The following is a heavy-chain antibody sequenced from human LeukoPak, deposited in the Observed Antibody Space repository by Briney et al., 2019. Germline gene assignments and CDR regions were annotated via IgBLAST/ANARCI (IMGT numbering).Heavy chain of an antibody. CDR2: INPNSGDT. Sequence: ASVKVSCKASGYIFTGYYMHWVRQAPGQGLEWMGWINPNSGDTNYAQKFQGRVTMTRDTSISTAYMELSSLSSEDTAVYYCAGSYNTYYAQDYWGQGALVTVSS. V-gene: IGHV1-2*02. CDR1: GYIFTGYY. J-gene: IGHJ4*02. CDR3: AGSYNTYYAQDY. D-gene: IGHD1-14*01.